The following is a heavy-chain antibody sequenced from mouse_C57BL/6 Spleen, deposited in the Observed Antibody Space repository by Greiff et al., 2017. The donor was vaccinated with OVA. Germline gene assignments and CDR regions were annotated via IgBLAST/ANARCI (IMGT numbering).Heavy chain of an antibody. CDR3: ARLGYYGSSYEYYFDY. Sequence: EVQLQQSGPELVKPGASVKISCKASGYTFTDYNMDWVKQSHGKSLEWIGDINPNNGGTIYNQKFKGKATLTVDKSSSTAYMELRSLTSEDTAVYYCARLGYYGSSYEYYFDYWGQGTTLTVSS. CDR1: GYTFTDYN. V-gene: IGHV1-18*01. J-gene: IGHJ2*01. CDR2: INPNNGGT. D-gene: IGHD1-1*01.